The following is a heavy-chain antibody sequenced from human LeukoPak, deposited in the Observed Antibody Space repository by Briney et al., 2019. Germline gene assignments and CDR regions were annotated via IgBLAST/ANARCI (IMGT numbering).Heavy chain of an antibody. CDR3: AADFGTAMVFGY. Sequence: ASVKVSCKASGFTFTSSAMQWVRQARGQRLEWIGWIVVGSGNTNYAQKFQERVTITRDMSTSTAYMELSGLRSEDTAVYYCAADFGTAMVFGYWGQGTLVTVSS. D-gene: IGHD5-18*01. V-gene: IGHV1-58*02. CDR1: GFTFTSSA. J-gene: IGHJ4*02. CDR2: IVVGSGNT.